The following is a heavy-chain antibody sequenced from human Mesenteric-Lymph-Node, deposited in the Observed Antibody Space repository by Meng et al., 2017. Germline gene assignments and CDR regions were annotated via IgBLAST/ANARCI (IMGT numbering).Heavy chain of an antibody. CDR3: AHKRLSSSWYYFDD. CDR1: GFSLSTSGVC. D-gene: IGHD6-13*01. Sequence: SGPTLVKPTQTLTLTCTFSGFSLSTSGVCVGWIRQPPGKTLEWLALIYWDDDNRYSPSLKSRLTITKDTSKNQVVLTLTNMDPVDTSTYYCAHKRLSSSWYYFDDWGQGTLVTVSS. CDR2: IYWDDDN. V-gene: IGHV2-5*02. J-gene: IGHJ4*02.